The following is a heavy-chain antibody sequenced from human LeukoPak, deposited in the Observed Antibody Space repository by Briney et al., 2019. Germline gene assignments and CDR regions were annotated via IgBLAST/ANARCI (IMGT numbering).Heavy chain of an antibody. D-gene: IGHD6-19*01. CDR1: GFTFSSYA. V-gene: IGHV3-30-3*01. CDR3: AREPPQHGQYSSGWLRTYYYYGMDV. J-gene: IGHJ6*02. CDR2: ISYDGSNK. Sequence: GGSLRLSCAASGFTFSSYAMHWVRQAPGKGLEWVAVISYDGSNKYYADSVKGRFTISRDNSKNTLYLQMNSLRAEDTAVYYCAREPPQHGQYSSGWLRTYYYYGMDVWGQGTTVTVSS.